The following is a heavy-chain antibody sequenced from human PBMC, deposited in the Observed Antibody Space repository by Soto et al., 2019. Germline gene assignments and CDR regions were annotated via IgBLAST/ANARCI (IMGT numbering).Heavy chain of an antibody. CDR1: GGTFGNSA. CDR3: ARDTDLQQLGWNYYSAIDV. D-gene: IGHD6-19*01. J-gene: IGHJ6*02. V-gene: IGHV1-69*12. Sequence: QVQLVQSGAEVKKPGSSVTVSCKASGGTFGNSAISWVRQAPGQGLEWMGGIIPIFSTQDYAQKFQGRVTSNADASTSTAYMAWTRLRSEDTAVYYCARDTDLQQLGWNYYSAIDVWGQGTTVTVSS. CDR2: IIPIFSTQ.